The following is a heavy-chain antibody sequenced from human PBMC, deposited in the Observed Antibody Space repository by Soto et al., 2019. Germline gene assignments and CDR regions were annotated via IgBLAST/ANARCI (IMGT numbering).Heavy chain of an antibody. CDR2: ISGSGGST. V-gene: IGHV3-23*01. J-gene: IGHJ5*02. Sequence: PVGSLRLSCAASGFTFSSYAMSWVRQAPVKVLEWVSAISGSGGSTYYADSVKGRFTISRDNSKNTLYLQMNSLRAEDTAVYYCAKNNYYDSSGYKSGFDPWGQGTLVTVSS. CDR3: AKNNYYDSSGYKSGFDP. CDR1: GFTFSSYA. D-gene: IGHD3-22*01.